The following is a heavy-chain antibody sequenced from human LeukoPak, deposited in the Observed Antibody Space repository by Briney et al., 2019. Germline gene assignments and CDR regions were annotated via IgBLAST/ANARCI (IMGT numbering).Heavy chain of an antibody. J-gene: IGHJ4*02. D-gene: IGHD1-26*01. V-gene: IGHV3-64*04. CDR1: GFTFSSYA. Sequence: GSLRLSCAASGFTFSSYAMHWVRQAPGKGLEYVSAISSNGGSTYYADSVKGRFTISRDDSKNTLYLQMNSLRDADTAVYYCATDNSGSDDWGQGTLVTVSS. CDR3: ATDNSGSDD. CDR2: ISSNGGST.